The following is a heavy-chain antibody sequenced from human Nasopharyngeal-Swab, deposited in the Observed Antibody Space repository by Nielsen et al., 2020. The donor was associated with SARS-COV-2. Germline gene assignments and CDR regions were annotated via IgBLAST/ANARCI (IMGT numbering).Heavy chain of an antibody. V-gene: IGHV1-18*01. CDR2: ISAYNGNT. J-gene: IGHJ1*01. Sequence: ASVKVSCKTSGYTFSNYAISWVRRAPGRGLEWMGWISAYNGNTKYAQKLQDRVTMTTDTSTSTAYMDLRGLRSDDTAVYFCARGGSSWSAEYFQYWGQGTLVTVSS. CDR1: GYTFSNYA. CDR3: ARGGSSWSAEYFQY. D-gene: IGHD6-13*01.